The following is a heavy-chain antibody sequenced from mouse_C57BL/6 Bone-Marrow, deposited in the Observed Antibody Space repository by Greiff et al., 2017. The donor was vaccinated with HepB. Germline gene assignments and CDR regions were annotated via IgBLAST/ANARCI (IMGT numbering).Heavy chain of an antibody. CDR1: GYTFTDYN. Sequence: EVQLQQSGPELVKPGASVKMSCKASGYTFTDYNMHWVKQSHGKSLEWIGYINPNNGGTSYNQKFKGKATLTVNKSSSTAYMELRSLTSEDSAVYYCAREGLPTSWFAYWGQGTLVTVSA. CDR2: INPNNGGT. J-gene: IGHJ3*01. CDR3: AREGLPTSWFAY. V-gene: IGHV1-22*01. D-gene: IGHD2-4*01.